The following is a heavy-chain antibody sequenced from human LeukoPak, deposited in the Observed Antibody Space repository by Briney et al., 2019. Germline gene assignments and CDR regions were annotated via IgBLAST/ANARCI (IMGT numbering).Heavy chain of an antibody. D-gene: IGHD4-17*01. CDR1: GFNFNNYA. J-gene: IGHJ3*02. V-gene: IGHV3-23*01. CDR3: ARYHWVTTIGDDFDI. Sequence: GGSLRLSCSASGFNFNNYAMNWVRLAPGKGLEWLSSISGSGDNTYYTDAVKGRFTISRDNSKDTLNLQMNSLRVEDTAVHYCARYHWVTTIGDDFDIWGQGTMVAVSS. CDR2: ISGSGDNT.